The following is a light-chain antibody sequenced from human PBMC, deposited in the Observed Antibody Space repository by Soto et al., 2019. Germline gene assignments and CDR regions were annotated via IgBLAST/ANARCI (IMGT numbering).Light chain of an antibody. Sequence: EVVLTQSPGTLSLSPGERPTLSCRASLSVGSSYLAWYQQKPGQAPRLLIYGTSTRATGIPDRFSGSGSGTDFTLTISRVDPEDFAVYYCQQCGISPLTFGGGTKVEIK. J-gene: IGKJ4*01. CDR2: GTS. V-gene: IGKV3-20*01. CDR1: LSVGSSY. CDR3: QQCGISPLT.